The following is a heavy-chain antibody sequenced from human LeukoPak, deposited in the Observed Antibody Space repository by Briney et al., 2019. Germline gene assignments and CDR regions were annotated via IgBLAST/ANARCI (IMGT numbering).Heavy chain of an antibody. D-gene: IGHD3-22*01. J-gene: IGHJ4*02. CDR1: GGSFSGYY. CDR2: INHSGST. V-gene: IGHV4-34*01. CDR3: SYYYDSSGYYADY. Sequence: SETLSLTCAVYGGSFSGYYWSWIRQPPGKGLEWIGEINHSGSTNYNPSLKSRVTISVDTSKNQFSLKLSSVTAADTAVYYCSYYYDSSGYYADYWGQGTLVTVSS.